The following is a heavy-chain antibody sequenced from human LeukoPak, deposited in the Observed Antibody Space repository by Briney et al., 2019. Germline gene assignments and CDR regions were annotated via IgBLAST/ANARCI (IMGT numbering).Heavy chain of an antibody. CDR2: INHSGST. Sequence: SETLSLTCAVYGGSFSGYYWSWIRQPPGKGLEWIGEINHSGSTNYNPSLKSRVTISVDTSKNQFSLKLSSVTAADTAVYYCARVMYGSSWYSISARGYFDYWGQGTLVTVSS. CDR3: ARVMYGSSWYSISARGYFDY. J-gene: IGHJ4*02. V-gene: IGHV4-34*01. D-gene: IGHD6-13*01. CDR1: GGSFSGYY.